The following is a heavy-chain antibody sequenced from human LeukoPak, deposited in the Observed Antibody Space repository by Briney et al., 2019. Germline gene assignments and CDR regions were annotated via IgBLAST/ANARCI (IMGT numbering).Heavy chain of an antibody. CDR1: GFTFSTYA. V-gene: IGHV3-30*04. D-gene: IGHD6-6*01. CDR2: ISYDGSSK. Sequence: GRSLRLSCAASGFTFSTYAMHWVRQAPGKGLEWVAVISYDGSSKYYADSVKGRFTISRDNAKNSLYLQMNSLRADDTAVYYCAGEDGDYWGQGTLVTVSS. CDR3: AGEDGDY. J-gene: IGHJ4*02.